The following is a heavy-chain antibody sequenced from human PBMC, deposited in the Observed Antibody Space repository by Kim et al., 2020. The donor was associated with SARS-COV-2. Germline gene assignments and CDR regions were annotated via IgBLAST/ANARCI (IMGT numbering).Heavy chain of an antibody. D-gene: IGHD2-15*01. CDR1: GGTFSSYA. CDR2: IIPIFGTA. J-gene: IGHJ6*02. Sequence: SVKVSCKASGGTFSSYAISWVRQAPGQGLEWMGGIIPIFGTANYAQKFQGRVTITADESTSTAYMELSSLRSEDTAVYYCARSIVVVVAATLYYYYGMDVWGQGTTVTVSS. CDR3: ARSIVVVVAATLYYYYGMDV. V-gene: IGHV1-69*13.